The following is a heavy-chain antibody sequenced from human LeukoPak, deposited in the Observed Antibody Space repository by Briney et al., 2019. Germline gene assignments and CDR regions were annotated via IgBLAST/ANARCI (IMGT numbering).Heavy chain of an antibody. CDR2: IYHSGST. D-gene: IGHD3-22*01. CDR3: ARESTMIVVVRPLGAFDI. J-gene: IGHJ3*02. CDR1: GGSFSGYY. V-gene: IGHV4-34*01. Sequence: SETLSLTCSVYGGSFSGYYWTWIRQPPGKGLEWIGEIYHSGSTNYNPSLKSRVTISVDTSKNQFSLKLSSVTAADTAVYYCARESTMIVVVRPLGAFDIWGQGTMVTVSS.